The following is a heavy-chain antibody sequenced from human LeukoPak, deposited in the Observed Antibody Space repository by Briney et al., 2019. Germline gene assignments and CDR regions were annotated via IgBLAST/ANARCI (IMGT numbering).Heavy chain of an antibody. V-gene: IGHV5-51*01. CDR2: IYPGDSDT. CDR1: GYSFTSYW. CDR3: ARSYCVTGDCYSGIADC. D-gene: IGHD2-21*01. J-gene: IGHJ4*02. Sequence: GESLKISCKASGYSFTSYWIGWVRQMPGKGLEWMGMIYPGDSDTRYSPSFQGQVTISADKSISTTHLQWNSLKASDTAMYYCARSYCVTGDCYSGIADCWGQGTLVTVSS.